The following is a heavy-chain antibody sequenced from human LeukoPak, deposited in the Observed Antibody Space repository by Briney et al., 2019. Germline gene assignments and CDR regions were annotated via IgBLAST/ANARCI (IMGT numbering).Heavy chain of an antibody. D-gene: IGHD3-9*01. CDR3: ANEYYDILTGPILLGY. V-gene: IGHV3-11*01. CDR1: GFTFSDYY. Sequence: PGGSLRLSCAASGFTFSDYYMSWIRQAPGKGLEWVSYISSSGSTIYHADSVKGRFTISRDNAKNSLYLQMNSLRAEDTAVYYCANEYYDILTGPILLGYWGQGTLVTVSS. J-gene: IGHJ4*02. CDR2: ISSSGSTI.